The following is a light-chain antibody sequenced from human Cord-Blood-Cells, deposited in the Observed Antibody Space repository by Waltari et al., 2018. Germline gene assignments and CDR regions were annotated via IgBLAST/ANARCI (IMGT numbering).Light chain of an antibody. V-gene: IGKV3-11*01. CDR3: LQSKNFPYT. J-gene: IGKJ2*01. Sequence: DIVLTQSPASLAVSPGQRTTITCRASESVSFLGINLIHWYQQKPRQTPTLLIYQASKKDTGVPASFSCSGSGTDFTLTINPVEANDTANYYCLQSKNFPYTFGQGTKLEIK. CDR2: QAS. CDR1: ESVSFLGINL.